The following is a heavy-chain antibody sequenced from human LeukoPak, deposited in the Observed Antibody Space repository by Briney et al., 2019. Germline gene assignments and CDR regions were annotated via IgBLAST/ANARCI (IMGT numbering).Heavy chain of an antibody. J-gene: IGHJ4*02. D-gene: IGHD3-10*01. CDR1: GFTFSDFW. CDR2: INSGGTVT. Sequence: GGSLRLSCAASGFTFSDFWMHWVRQAPGKGLVWVSRINSGGTVTNYADSVKGRLTISRDNAKNTLFLQMNSLRAEDTAVYYCAGGSTLDRGLIYYWGQGTLVTVSS. CDR3: AGGSTLDRGLIYY. V-gene: IGHV3-74*01.